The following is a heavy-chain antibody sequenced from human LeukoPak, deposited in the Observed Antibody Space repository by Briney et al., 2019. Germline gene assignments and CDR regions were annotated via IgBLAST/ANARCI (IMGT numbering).Heavy chain of an antibody. CDR1: GGSIISYGYY. CDR2: IFYNGTT. J-gene: IGHJ4*02. D-gene: IGHD5-18*01. V-gene: IGHV4-31*03. Sequence: PSETLSLTCSVSGGSIISYGYYRTWIRQYPGKGLEWIGNIFYNGTTYYNPSFKGRVTVSGDTSKNQFSLNLNSLTAADTAVYYCARARMDTAFAFFFDYWGQGTLVTVSS. CDR3: ARARMDTAFAFFFDY.